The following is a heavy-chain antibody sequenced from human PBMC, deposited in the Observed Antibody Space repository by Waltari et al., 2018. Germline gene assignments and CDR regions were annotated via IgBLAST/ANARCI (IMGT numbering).Heavy chain of an antibody. D-gene: IGHD6-13*01. CDR3: ATARSVSWSWFDP. J-gene: IGHJ5*02. V-gene: IGHV3-23*01. Sequence: EVQLLESGGGLVQPGGSLRLSCAASGFTFSSYAMSWVRQAPGKGLEWVSAISGSGGSTYYAYSMKGGFTIARDNSKNTLYLQMSSLRAEDTAVYYCATARSVSWSWFDPWGQGTLVTVSS. CDR1: GFTFSSYA. CDR2: ISGSGGST.